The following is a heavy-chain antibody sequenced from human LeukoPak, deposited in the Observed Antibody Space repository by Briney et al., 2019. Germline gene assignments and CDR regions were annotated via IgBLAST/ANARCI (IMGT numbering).Heavy chain of an antibody. Sequence: GGSLRLSCAASGFTFSSYTMHWVRQAPGKGLEWVSSISSSSSYIYYADSVKGRFTISRDNAKNSLYLQMNSLRAEDTAVYYCARDRNYDYIWGSYRPDYFDYWGQGTLVTVSS. CDR1: GFTFSSYT. J-gene: IGHJ4*02. V-gene: IGHV3-21*01. D-gene: IGHD3-16*02. CDR2: ISSSSSYI. CDR3: ARDRNYDYIWGSYRPDYFDY.